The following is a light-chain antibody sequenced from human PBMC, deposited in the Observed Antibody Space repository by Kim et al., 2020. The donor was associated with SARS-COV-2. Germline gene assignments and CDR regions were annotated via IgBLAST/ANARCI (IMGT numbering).Light chain of an antibody. CDR2: DVS. V-gene: IGLV2-11*01. CDR3: CSYAGTYTV. Sequence: QSALTQPRSVSESPGQSVTISCTGTSSDVGGYNYVSWYQQHPGKAPKLMIYDVSKRPSGVPDRFSGSKSGNTASLTISGLQAEEEADYYCCSYAGTYTVFGGGTKLTVL. J-gene: IGLJ2*01. CDR1: SSDVGGYNY.